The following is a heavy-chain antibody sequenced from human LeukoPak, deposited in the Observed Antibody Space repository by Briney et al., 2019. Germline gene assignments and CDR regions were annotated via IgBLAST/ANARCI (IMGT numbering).Heavy chain of an antibody. CDR1: GCTFTGYY. D-gene: IGHD6-19*01. Sequence: GASVKVSCKASGCTFTGYYMHWVRQAPGQGLEWMGWINPNSGGTNYAQKFQGWVTMTRDTSISTAYMELSGLRSDDTAVYYCARGLGDSSGWYALGGYGMDVWGQGTTVTVSS. CDR2: INPNSGGT. V-gene: IGHV1-2*04. CDR3: ARGLGDSSGWYALGGYGMDV. J-gene: IGHJ6*02.